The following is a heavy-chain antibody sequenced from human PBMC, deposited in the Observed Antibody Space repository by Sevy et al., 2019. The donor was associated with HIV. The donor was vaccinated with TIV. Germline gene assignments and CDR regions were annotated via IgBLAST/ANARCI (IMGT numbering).Heavy chain of an antibody. V-gene: IGHV1-18*01. Sequence: ASVKVSYKASGYTFTSYGISWVRQAPGQGLEWMGWLSAYNGNTNCAQKLQGRVTMTTDTSTSTAYMELRSLRSDDTAVYYCASSLYGDCFDYWDQGTLVTVSS. CDR1: GYTFTSYG. CDR2: LSAYNGNT. D-gene: IGHD4-17*01. CDR3: ASSLYGDCFDY. J-gene: IGHJ4*02.